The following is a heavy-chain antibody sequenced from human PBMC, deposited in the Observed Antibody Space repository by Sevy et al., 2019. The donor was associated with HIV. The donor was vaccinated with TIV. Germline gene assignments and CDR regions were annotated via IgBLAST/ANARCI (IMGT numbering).Heavy chain of an antibody. J-gene: IGHJ4*01. V-gene: IGHV4-38-2*02. D-gene: IGHD2-15*01. CDR2: IYHNGNT. Sequence: SETLSLTCTVSGYSISSGQYWGWIRQPPGKGLEWIGNIYHNGNTYYNPSLKSRVTISVDTSKNQFSLRLRSVTAADTAVYYCVTGFCTGGSCYGFDPYYFDYWGHGTLVTVSS. CDR1: GYSISSGQY. CDR3: VTGFCTGGSCYGFDPYYFDY.